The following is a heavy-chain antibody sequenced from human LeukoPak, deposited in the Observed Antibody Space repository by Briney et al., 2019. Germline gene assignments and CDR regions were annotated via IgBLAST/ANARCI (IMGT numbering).Heavy chain of an antibody. CDR2: IRYDGSNK. D-gene: IGHD3-3*01. J-gene: IGHJ4*02. V-gene: IGHV3-30*02. CDR1: GFTFSSYG. CDR3: AKGGGGLYDYYFDY. Sequence: GGSLRLSCAASGFTFSSYGMHWVRQAPGKGLEWVAFIRYDGSNKYYADSVKGRFTISRDNSKNTLYLQMNSLRAEDTAVYYCAKGGGGLYDYYFDYWGQGTLVTVSS.